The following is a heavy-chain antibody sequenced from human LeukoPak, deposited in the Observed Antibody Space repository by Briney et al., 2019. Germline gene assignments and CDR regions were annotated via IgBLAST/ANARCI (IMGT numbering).Heavy chain of an antibody. CDR1: GGSISSISTYY. J-gene: IGHJ4*02. V-gene: IGHV4-39*07. Sequence: SEPLSLTCTVSGGSISSISTYYWGWIRQPPGKGLEWIGEMNHSGSTNYNPSLKSRVNISVETSKNQFSLQLSSVTAADTAVYYCARGLTFDYWGQGTLVTVSS. CDR3: ARGLTFDY. CDR2: MNHSGST.